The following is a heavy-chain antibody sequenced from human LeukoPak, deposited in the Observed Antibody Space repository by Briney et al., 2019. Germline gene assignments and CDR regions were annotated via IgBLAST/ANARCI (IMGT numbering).Heavy chain of an antibody. Sequence: ASVKVSCKASGYTFTSYGISWVRQAPGQGLEWMGWISAYNGNTNYAQKLQGRVTMTTDTSTSTAYMELRSLRSDDTAVCYCARDPMVRGVITKFDYWGQGTLVTVSS. D-gene: IGHD3-10*01. V-gene: IGHV1-18*01. CDR3: ARDPMVRGVITKFDY. CDR1: GYTFTSYG. J-gene: IGHJ4*02. CDR2: ISAYNGNT.